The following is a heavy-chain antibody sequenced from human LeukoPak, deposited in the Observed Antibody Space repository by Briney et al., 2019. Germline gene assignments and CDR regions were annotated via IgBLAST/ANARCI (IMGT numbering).Heavy chain of an antibody. CDR2: IYYSGST. Sequence: PSETLSLTCTVSGGSISSSSYYRGWIRQPPGKGLEWIGSIYYSGSTYYNPSLKSRVTISLDTSKNQFSLKLSSVAGADTAVYYCARDFKFDYWGPGTLVTVSS. CDR1: GGSISSSSYY. CDR3: ARDFKFDY. V-gene: IGHV4-39*07. J-gene: IGHJ4*02.